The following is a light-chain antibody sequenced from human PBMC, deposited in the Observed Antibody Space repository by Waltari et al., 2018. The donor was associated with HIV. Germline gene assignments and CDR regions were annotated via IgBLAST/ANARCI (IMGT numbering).Light chain of an antibody. Sequence: SHELTQPPSVSVSPGQTASIPCSGDCLGDNYASWYQQKPGQSPVLVIYQDDKRPSGIPERFSGSNSGNTATLTITGTQAMDEADYYCQAWDSSTVLFGGGTKLTVL. CDR3: QAWDSSTVL. J-gene: IGLJ2*01. CDR1: CLGDNY. CDR2: QDD. V-gene: IGLV3-1*01.